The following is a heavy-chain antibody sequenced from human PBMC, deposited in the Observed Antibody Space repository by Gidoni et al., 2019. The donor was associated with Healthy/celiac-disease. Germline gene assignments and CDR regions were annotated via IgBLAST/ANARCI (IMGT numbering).Heavy chain of an antibody. J-gene: IGHJ4*02. CDR2: IYPGDSDT. Sequence: EVQLVQSGAEVKKPGESLKISCKGSGYSFTSYWLGWVRQMPGKGLEWMGIIYPGDSDTRYSPSFQGQVTISADKSISTAYLQWSSLKASDTAMYYCARQYRWGVGQQLAEPYYFDYWGQGTLVTVSS. CDR3: ARQYRWGVGQQLAEPYYFDY. V-gene: IGHV5-51*01. CDR1: GYSFTSYW. D-gene: IGHD6-13*01.